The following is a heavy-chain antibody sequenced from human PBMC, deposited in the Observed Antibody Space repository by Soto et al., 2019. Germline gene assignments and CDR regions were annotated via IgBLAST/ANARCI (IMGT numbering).Heavy chain of an antibody. CDR3: ARRQISPPTRGAAAARGAMDV. CDR2: ISYDGSNK. J-gene: IGHJ6*02. D-gene: IGHD6-13*01. Sequence: GGSLRLSCAASGFTFSAYWMSWLRQAPGKGLEWVAVISYDGSNKYYADSVKGRFTISRDNSKNTLYLQMSSLRAEDTAVYYCARRQISPPTRGAAAARGAMDVWGQGTTVTVSS. V-gene: IGHV3-30*03. CDR1: GFTFSAYW.